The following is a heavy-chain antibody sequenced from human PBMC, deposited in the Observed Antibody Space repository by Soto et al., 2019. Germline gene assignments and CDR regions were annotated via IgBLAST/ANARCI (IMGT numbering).Heavy chain of an antibody. V-gene: IGHV3-33*01. CDR1: GFTFSSYG. CDR2: IWYDGSNK. D-gene: IGHD3-10*01. Sequence: GGSLRLSCAASGFTFSSYGMHWVRQAPGKGLEWVAVIWYDGSNKYYADSVKGRFTISRDNSKNTLYLQMNSLRAEDTAVYYCARDRGTMVRGGYEDFDYWGQGTLVTVSS. J-gene: IGHJ4*02. CDR3: ARDRGTMVRGGYEDFDY.